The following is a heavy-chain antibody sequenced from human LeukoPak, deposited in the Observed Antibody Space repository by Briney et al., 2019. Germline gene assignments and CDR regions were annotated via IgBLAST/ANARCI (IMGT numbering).Heavy chain of an antibody. V-gene: IGHV4-59*08. Sequence: SETLSLTCTVSGPSISPYRWSWIRQPPGKGLERIGYAFYSVSPTYNPSLKGRLTISIERLANRFSLQLRSVTAADTAVYFCARHRPDLHGDFDFWGQGLLVAVSS. J-gene: IGHJ4*02. CDR3: ARHRPDLHGDFDF. D-gene: IGHD3-10*01. CDR1: GPSISPYR. CDR2: AFYSVSP.